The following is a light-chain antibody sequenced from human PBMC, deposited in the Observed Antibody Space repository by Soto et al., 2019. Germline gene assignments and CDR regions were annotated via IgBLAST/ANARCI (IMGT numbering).Light chain of an antibody. CDR1: SANIGAGYD. V-gene: IGLV1-40*01. CDR3: QSYDSTLSGLYV. CDR2: GNN. Sequence: QSVLTQPPSMSGAPGQRVTISCTGTSANIGAGYDVHWYQQLPGMAPKLLIYGNNKRPSGVPDRLSGSKSGTSASLAITGLQAEDEADYYCQSYDSTLSGLYVLGTGTKLTVL. J-gene: IGLJ1*01.